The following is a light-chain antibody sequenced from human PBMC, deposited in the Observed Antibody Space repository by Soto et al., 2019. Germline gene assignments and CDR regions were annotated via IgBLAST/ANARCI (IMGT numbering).Light chain of an antibody. CDR3: CSYAGSSTLV. J-gene: IGLJ2*01. CDR1: SSDVGSYNL. V-gene: IGLV2-23*01. CDR2: EGS. Sequence: QSALTQPASVSGSPGQSITISCTGTSSDVGSYNLVSWYQQHPGKAPKLMIYEGSKRPSGVSNRFSGSKSGNSASLTISGVQAGDEADYYCCSYAGSSTLVFGGGTELTVL.